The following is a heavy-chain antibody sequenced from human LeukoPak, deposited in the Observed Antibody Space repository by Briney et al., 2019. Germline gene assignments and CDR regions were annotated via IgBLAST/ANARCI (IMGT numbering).Heavy chain of an antibody. D-gene: IGHD2-2*01. CDR2: IYYSGST. CDR3: ARELDCSSTSCEVGGGFDY. Sequence: SETLSLTCTVSGGSISSGSYYWGWLRQPPGKGLEWLGSIYYSGSTYYNPSLKSRVTISVDTSKNQFSLKLSSVTAADTAVYYCARELDCSSTSCEVGGGFDYWGQGTLVTVSS. V-gene: IGHV4-39*01. J-gene: IGHJ4*02. CDR1: GGSISSGSYY.